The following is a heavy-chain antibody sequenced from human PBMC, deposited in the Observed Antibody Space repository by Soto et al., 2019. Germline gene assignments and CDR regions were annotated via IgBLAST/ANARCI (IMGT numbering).Heavy chain of an antibody. Sequence: QVQLVESGGGVVQPGRSLRLSCAASGFTFSSYGMHWVRQAPGKGLEWVAVISYDGSNKYYADSVKGRFTISRDNSKNTLYLQMNSLRAEDTAVYYCAKAAIGLEQWLVLSWFDPWGQGTLVTVSS. D-gene: IGHD6-19*01. J-gene: IGHJ5*02. V-gene: IGHV3-30*18. CDR1: GFTFSSYG. CDR3: AKAAIGLEQWLVLSWFDP. CDR2: ISYDGSNK.